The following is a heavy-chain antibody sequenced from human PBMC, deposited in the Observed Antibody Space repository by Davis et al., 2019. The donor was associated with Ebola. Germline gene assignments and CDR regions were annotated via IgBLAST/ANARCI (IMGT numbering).Heavy chain of an antibody. D-gene: IGHD2-2*01. J-gene: IGHJ4*02. V-gene: IGHV3-74*01. CDR2: INSDGSST. Sequence: GESLKISCAASGFTFSSYWMHWVRQAPGKGLVWVSRINSDGSSTSYADSVKGRFTISRDNAKNTLYLQMNSLRAEDTAVHYCATGGSSDYWGQGTLVTVSS. CDR1: GFTFSSYW. CDR3: ATGGSSDY.